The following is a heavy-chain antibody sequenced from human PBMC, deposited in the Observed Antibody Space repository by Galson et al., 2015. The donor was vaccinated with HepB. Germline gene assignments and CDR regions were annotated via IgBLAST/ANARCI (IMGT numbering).Heavy chain of an antibody. Sequence: SVKVSCKASGGTFISYAISWVRQAPGQGLEWMGGIIPIFGTANYAQNFQGRVTITADKSTRTAYMELSSLRSEDTAVYFCSFLDSGGYRSPYYYGMDVWGQGTTVTVSS. V-gene: IGHV1-69*06. CDR2: IIPIFGTA. J-gene: IGHJ6*02. D-gene: IGHD3-22*01. CDR1: GGTFISYA. CDR3: SFLDSGGYRSPYYYGMDV.